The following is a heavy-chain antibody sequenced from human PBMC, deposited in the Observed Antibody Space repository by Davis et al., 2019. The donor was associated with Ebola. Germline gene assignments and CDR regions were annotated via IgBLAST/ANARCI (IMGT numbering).Heavy chain of an antibody. D-gene: IGHD6-19*01. Sequence: GGSLRLSCAASGFTFSSYAMHWVRQAPGKGLEWVAVISYDGSNKYYADSVKGRFTISRDNSKNTLYLQMNSLRAEDTAVYYCARADSSGWYRASFDYWGQGTLVTVSS. J-gene: IGHJ4*02. V-gene: IGHV3-30-3*01. CDR3: ARADSSGWYRASFDY. CDR2: ISYDGSNK. CDR1: GFTFSSYA.